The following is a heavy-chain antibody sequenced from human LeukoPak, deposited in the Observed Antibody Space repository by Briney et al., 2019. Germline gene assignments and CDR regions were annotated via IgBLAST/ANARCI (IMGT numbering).Heavy chain of an antibody. J-gene: IGHJ4*02. CDR3: ARSSLRDGYNFGGLLPYNDY. CDR2: ISSSSSYI. V-gene: IGHV3-21*01. D-gene: IGHD5-24*01. Sequence: GGSLRLSCLPSGFTFSNYAMTWVRQAPGKGLEWVSSISSSSSYIYYADSVKGRFTISRDNAKNSLYLQMNSLRAEDTAVYYCARSSLRDGYNFGGLLPYNDYWGQGTLVTVSS. CDR1: GFTFSNYA.